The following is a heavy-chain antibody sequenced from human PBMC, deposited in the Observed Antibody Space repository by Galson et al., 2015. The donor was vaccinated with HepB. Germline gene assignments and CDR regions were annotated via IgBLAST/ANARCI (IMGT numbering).Heavy chain of an antibody. CDR1: GGSISSYY. J-gene: IGHJ2*01. V-gene: IGHV4-59*01. CDR2: IYYSGST. D-gene: IGHD1-26*01. CDR3: ARSGVGATLWYFDL. Sequence: LSLTCTVSGGSISSYYWSWIRQPPGKGLEWIGYIYYSGSTNYNPSLKSRVTISVDTSKNQFSLKLSSVTAADTAVYYCARSGVGATLWYFDLWGRGTLVTVSS.